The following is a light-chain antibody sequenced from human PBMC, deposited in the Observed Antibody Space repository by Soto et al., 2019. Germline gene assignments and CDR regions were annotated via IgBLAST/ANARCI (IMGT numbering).Light chain of an antibody. CDR1: QSVSSGH. CDR3: QQYGSSPRT. CDR2: GAS. J-gene: IGKJ1*01. V-gene: IGKV3-20*01. Sequence: DIVLTQSPGTLSLSPGERASLSCRASQSVSSGHLAWYQQKPGQAPRLLIYGASTRATGIPARFSDSGSGTEFTLTISRLEPEDFAVYYCQQYGSSPRTFGQGTKVDIK.